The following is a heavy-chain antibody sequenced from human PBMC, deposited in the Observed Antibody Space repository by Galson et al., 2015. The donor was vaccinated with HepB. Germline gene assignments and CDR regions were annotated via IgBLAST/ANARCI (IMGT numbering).Heavy chain of an antibody. CDR3: ARDFYCSSTSCYYDFWSGYYPYYYYGMDV. V-gene: IGHV1-18*04. J-gene: IGHJ6*02. CDR1: GYTFTSYG. D-gene: IGHD2-2*01. CDR2: ISAYNGNT. Sequence: SVKVSCKASGYTFTSYGISWVRQAPGQGLEWMGWISAYNGNTNYAQKLQGRVTMTTDTSTSTAYMELRSLRSDDTAVYYCARDFYCSSTSCYYDFWSGYYPYYYYGMDVWGQGTTVTVSS.